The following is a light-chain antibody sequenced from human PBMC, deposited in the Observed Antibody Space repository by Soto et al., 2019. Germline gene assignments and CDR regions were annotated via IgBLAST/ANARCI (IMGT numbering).Light chain of an antibody. Sequence: DIQMTQSPSALSASVGDRVTITCRASQSISRWLAWYQQKPGKAPKLLIYDVSSLEGGVPSRFSGSGYGTDFTLTISRLQPDDSATYYCQQYASYWTFGQGTKVDIK. J-gene: IGKJ1*01. CDR1: QSISRW. CDR2: DVS. CDR3: QQYASYWT. V-gene: IGKV1-5*01.